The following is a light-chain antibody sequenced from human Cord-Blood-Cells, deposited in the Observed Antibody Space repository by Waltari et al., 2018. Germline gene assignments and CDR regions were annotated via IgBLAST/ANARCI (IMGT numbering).Light chain of an antibody. Sequence: DIQMTKSPSTLSASVGDRVTITCRASQSISSRLAWYQQKPGKAPKPLIYDASSLESGVPSRCSGSGSGTEFTLTISSLQPYDFATYYCQHRAFGGGTKVEIK. CDR2: DAS. J-gene: IGKJ4*01. CDR1: QSISSR. CDR3: QHRA. V-gene: IGKV1-5*01.